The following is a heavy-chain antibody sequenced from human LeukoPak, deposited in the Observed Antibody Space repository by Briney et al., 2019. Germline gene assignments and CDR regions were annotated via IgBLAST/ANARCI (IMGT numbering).Heavy chain of an antibody. CDR3: ARVGVVPPAMRYYYYYMDV. CDR2: IYYGGST. Sequence: SETLSLTCTVSGGSISSYYWSWIRQPPGKGLEWIGYIYYGGSTNYNPSLKSRVTISVDTSKNQFSLKLSSVTAADTAVYYCARVGVVPPAMRYYYYYMDVWGKGTTVTVSS. V-gene: IGHV4-59*01. D-gene: IGHD2-2*01. J-gene: IGHJ6*03. CDR1: GGSISSYY.